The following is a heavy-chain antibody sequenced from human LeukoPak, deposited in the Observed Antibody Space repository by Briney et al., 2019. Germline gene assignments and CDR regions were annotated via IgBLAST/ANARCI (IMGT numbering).Heavy chain of an antibody. V-gene: IGHV4-39*07. Sequence: PSETLSLTCTVSGGSISSSSYYWGWIRQPPGKGLEWIWSIYYSGSTYYNPSLKSRVTISVDTSKNQFSLKLSSVTAADTAVYYCARSPTTVTTKKRNWFDPWGQGTLVTVSS. CDR1: GGSISSSSYY. J-gene: IGHJ5*02. CDR3: ARSPTTVTTKKRNWFDP. CDR2: IYYSGST. D-gene: IGHD4-17*01.